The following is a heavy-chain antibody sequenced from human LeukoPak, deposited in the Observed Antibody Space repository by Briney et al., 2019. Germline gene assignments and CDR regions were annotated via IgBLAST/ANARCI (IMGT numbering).Heavy chain of an antibody. V-gene: IGHV4-39*07. CDR2: IYYSGST. CDR1: GGSISSSSYY. CDR3: ARDLYESRSGSYYYYGMDV. J-gene: IGHJ6*02. Sequence: SETLSLTCTVSGGSISSSSYYWGWIRQPPGKGLEWSGSIYYSGSTYYNPSLKSRVTISVDASKNQFSLKLSSVTAADTAVYYCARDLYESRSGSYYYYGMDVWGQGTTVTVSS. D-gene: IGHD3-10*01.